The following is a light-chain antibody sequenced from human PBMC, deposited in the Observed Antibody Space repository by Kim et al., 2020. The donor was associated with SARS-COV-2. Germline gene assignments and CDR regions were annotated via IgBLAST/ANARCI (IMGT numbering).Light chain of an antibody. J-gene: IGKJ4*01. CDR1: HNIGIN. V-gene: IGKV3-11*01. Sequence: PGEAATLACTASHNIGINLAWYQQARGQAPRLLIDDAAIRATGIPDKFSGSGSGTDFTLTISSLDPEDFAIYFCQQHSKCPPAPSFGGGTKVEIK. CDR3: QQHSKCPPAPS. CDR2: DAA.